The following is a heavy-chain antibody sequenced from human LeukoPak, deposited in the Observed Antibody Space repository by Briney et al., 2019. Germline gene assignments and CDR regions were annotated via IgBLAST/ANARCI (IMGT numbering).Heavy chain of an antibody. J-gene: IGHJ4*02. Sequence: TLSLTYAVSVYAITSTYFWAWIRQSPGEWLDWIATISHGGNTYYNASLRPRHTMSIDTSKTQFSLELTSVTAADMAVYYCARVNTPVATFDFWGQGARVTVSS. CDR1: VYAITSTYF. CDR3: ARVNTPVATFDF. D-gene: IGHD5-18*01. V-gene: IGHV4-38-2*01. CDR2: ISHGGNT.